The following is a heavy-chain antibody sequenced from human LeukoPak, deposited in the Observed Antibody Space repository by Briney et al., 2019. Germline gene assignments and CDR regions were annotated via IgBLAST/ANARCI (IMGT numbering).Heavy chain of an antibody. V-gene: IGHV4-59*01. CDR3: ARTAVAGNWGFDY. CDR1: GGSIRSYY. J-gene: IGHJ4*02. D-gene: IGHD6-19*01. Sequence: SETLSLTCTVSGGSIRSYYWSWIRQPPGKGLEWIGYIYYSGSTNYNPSLKSRVTISVDTSKNQFSLKLSSVTAADTAVYYCARTAVAGNWGFDYWGQGTLVIVSS. CDR2: IYYSGST.